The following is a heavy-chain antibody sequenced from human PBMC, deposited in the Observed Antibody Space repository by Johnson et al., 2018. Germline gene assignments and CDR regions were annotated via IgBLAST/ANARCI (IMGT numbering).Heavy chain of an antibody. CDR3: AGSYYDSIDQLSYFDY. Sequence: VQLVQSGGGLVKPGGSLRLSCAASGFTFSDYSVNWVRQAPGKGLEWVSSISSSSAYIYYAESVKGRFTIPRNNAKNSLYLQMNSLIVESTAVYFCAGSYYDSIDQLSYFDYWGQGTLVSVSS. J-gene: IGHJ4*02. V-gene: IGHV3-21*06. D-gene: IGHD3-22*01. CDR1: GFTFSDYS. CDR2: ISSSSAYI.